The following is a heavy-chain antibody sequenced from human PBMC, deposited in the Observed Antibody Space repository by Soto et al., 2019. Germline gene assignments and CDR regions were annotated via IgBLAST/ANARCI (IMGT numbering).Heavy chain of an antibody. J-gene: IGHJ4*02. CDR2: ISSGGNT. V-gene: IGHV3-23*01. Sequence: GGSLRLSCAASGFTFSSYAMNWVRQAPGKGLEWVSAISSGGNTYYADSVKGRFTISGENSKNTLYLQMNSLRAEDTAVYYCAKRGSISGVVKYYFDYWGQGTLVTVSS. CDR3: AKRGSISGVVKYYFDY. CDR1: GFTFSSYA. D-gene: IGHD3-3*01.